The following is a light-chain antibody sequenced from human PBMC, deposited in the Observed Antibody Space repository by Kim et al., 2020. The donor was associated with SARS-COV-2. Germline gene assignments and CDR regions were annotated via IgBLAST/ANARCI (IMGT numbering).Light chain of an antibody. CDR2: EGS. CDR3: CSYAGSSTLV. CDR1: SSDVGSYNL. V-gene: IGLV2-23*01. Sequence: GQSITISRTGTSSDVGSYNLVSWYQRHPGKAPKLMIYEGSKRPSGVSNRFSGSKSGNTASLTISGLQAEDEADYYCCSYAGSSTLVFGGGTKLTVL. J-gene: IGLJ2*01.